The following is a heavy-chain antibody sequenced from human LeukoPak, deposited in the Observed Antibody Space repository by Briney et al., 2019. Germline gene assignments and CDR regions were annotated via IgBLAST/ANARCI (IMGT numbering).Heavy chain of an antibody. CDR2: ISYSRSNQ. V-gene: IGHV3-30*18. Sequence: GGSLRLSCAASGFTFSSYGMHWVRQAPGKGLEWVADISYSRSNQYYAHSLNRRLTISSDHSKHTLYLQITSLRSDDTAVYYCANFSYDSSGYSYYFDYCGQGTLVTVSS. D-gene: IGHD3-22*01. CDR1: GFTFSSYG. J-gene: IGHJ4*02. CDR3: ANFSYDSSGYSYYFDY.